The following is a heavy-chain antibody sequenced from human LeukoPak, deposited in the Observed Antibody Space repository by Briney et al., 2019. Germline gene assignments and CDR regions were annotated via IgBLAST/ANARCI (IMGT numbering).Heavy chain of an antibody. Sequence: GGSLRLSCAASGFTFSSYAMNWVRQAPGKGLEWVSGISGSGSSTYYADSVKGRFTISRDNAKNSLYLQMNSLRAEDTAVYYCARDVEQLVLDWGQGTLVTVSS. CDR1: GFTFSSYA. D-gene: IGHD6-6*01. CDR2: ISGSGSST. V-gene: IGHV3-21*01. J-gene: IGHJ4*02. CDR3: ARDVEQLVLD.